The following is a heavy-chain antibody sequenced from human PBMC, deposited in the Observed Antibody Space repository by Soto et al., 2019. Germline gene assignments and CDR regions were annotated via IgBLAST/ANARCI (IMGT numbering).Heavy chain of an antibody. D-gene: IGHD2-2*01. CDR2: IWYDGSNK. CDR3: ARDGARGYCSSTSCLFDY. Sequence: PGGSLRLSCAASGFTFSSYSMHWVRQAPGKGLEWVAVIWYDGSNKYYADSVKGRFTISRDNSKNTLYLQMNSLRAEDTAVYYCARDGARGYCSSTSCLFDYWGQGTLVTVSS. V-gene: IGHV3-33*08. CDR1: GFTFSSYS. J-gene: IGHJ4*02.